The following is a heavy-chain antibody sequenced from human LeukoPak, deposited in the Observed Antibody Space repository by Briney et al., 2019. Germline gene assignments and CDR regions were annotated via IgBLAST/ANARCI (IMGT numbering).Heavy chain of an antibody. CDR2: ISSSSSTI. Sequence: PGGSLRLSCAASGFTFSSYSMNWVRQAPGKGLEWVSYISSSSSTIYYADSVKGRFTISRDNAKNTLYLQMNSLRAEDTAVYYCARDADDILTGQRGYFDYWGQGTLVTVSS. J-gene: IGHJ4*02. CDR1: GFTFSSYS. D-gene: IGHD3-9*01. V-gene: IGHV3-48*01. CDR3: ARDADDILTGQRGYFDY.